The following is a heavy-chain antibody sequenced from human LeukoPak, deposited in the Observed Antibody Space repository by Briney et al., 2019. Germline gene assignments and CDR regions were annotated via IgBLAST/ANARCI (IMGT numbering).Heavy chain of an antibody. CDR2: ISYDGSNK. CDR3: ARDLKLYGSGDLDY. D-gene: IGHD3-10*01. CDR1: AFTLSSYA. V-gene: IGHV3-30*04. Sequence: QPGGSLRLSCAASAFTLSSYAMHWVRQAPGKGLEWEAVISYDGSNKYYADSVKGRFTISRDNSKNTLYLQMNSLRAEDTAVYYCARDLKLYGSGDLDYWGQGTLVTVSS. J-gene: IGHJ4*02.